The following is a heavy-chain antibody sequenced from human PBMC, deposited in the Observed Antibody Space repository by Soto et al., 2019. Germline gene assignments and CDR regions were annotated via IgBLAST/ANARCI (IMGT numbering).Heavy chain of an antibody. CDR1: GGSINSGGYY. D-gene: IGHD6-13*01. Sequence: SETLSLTCTVSGGSINSGGYYWSWIRQHPGKGLEWIGYIYNSVITYYNPSLKSRVTISLNTSENQFSLKLSSVTAADTVVYYCARGEAAAATYGMDVWGQGTTVTVSS. J-gene: IGHJ6*02. CDR2: IYNSVIT. V-gene: IGHV4-31*03. CDR3: ARGEAAAATYGMDV.